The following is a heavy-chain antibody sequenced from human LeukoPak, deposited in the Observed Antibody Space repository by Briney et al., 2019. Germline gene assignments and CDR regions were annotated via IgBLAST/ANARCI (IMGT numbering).Heavy chain of an antibody. Sequence: GASVKVSCKASGYTFIDYYIHWVQQAPGKGLEWMGRVDPEDGDTIYAANFQGRVTITADTFTDTAYMELSSLRSEDTALYYCATGNWNYDFWGQGTLVTVSS. CDR3: ATGNWNYDF. V-gene: IGHV1-69-2*01. CDR1: GYTFIDYY. CDR2: VDPEDGDT. J-gene: IGHJ4*02. D-gene: IGHD1-1*01.